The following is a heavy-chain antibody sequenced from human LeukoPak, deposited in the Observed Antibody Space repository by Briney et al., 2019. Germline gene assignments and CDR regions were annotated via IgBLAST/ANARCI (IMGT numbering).Heavy chain of an antibody. CDR1: GFTFSDYY. CDR2: ISSSGSTI. V-gene: IGHV3-11*04. Sequence: GGSLRLSCAASGFTFSDYYMSWIRQAPGKGLEWVSYISSSGSTIYYADSVKGRFTISRDNAKNSLYLQMNSLRAEDTAVYYCARDGNEGIQPWLRELDYWGQGTLVTVSS. J-gene: IGHJ4*02. CDR3: ARDGNEGIQPWLRELDY. D-gene: IGHD5-18*01.